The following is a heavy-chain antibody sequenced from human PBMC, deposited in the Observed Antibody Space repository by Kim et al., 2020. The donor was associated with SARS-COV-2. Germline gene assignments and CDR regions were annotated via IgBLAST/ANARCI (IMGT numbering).Heavy chain of an antibody. CDR3: VRLVVAAPFDF. D-gene: IGHD2-15*01. V-gene: IGHV3-74*01. J-gene: IGHJ4*02. Sequence: SYADPGKGRFTISRDNAKKTLYLQMNSLRAEDTAVYYCVRLVVAAPFDFWGQGTLVTVSS.